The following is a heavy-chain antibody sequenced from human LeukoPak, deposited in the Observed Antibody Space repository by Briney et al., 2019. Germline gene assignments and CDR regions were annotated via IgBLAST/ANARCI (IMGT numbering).Heavy chain of an antibody. CDR1: GYTFSSYG. CDR3: ARVSYDSSGYWCFDY. V-gene: IGHV1-18*01. D-gene: IGHD3-22*01. J-gene: IGHJ4*02. Sequence: ASVKVSCKASGYTFSSYGISWVRQAPGQGLEWMGWISPYNTNTNYAQKLLGRVTLTTDTSTSTAYMELRSLRSDDTAVYYCARVSYDSSGYWCFDYWGQGTLVTVSS. CDR2: ISPYNTNT.